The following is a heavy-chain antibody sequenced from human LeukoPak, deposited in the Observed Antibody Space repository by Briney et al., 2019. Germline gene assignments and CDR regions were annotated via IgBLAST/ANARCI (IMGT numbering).Heavy chain of an antibody. D-gene: IGHD2-15*01. CDR2: ISYDGSNK. CDR1: GFTFSSYA. J-gene: IGHJ5*02. CDR3: ARDRLRYCSGGSCYWFDH. Sequence: GRSLRLSCAASGFTFSSYAMHWVRQAPGKGLEWVAVISYDGSNKYYADSVKGRFTISRDNSKNTLYLQMNSLRAEDTAVYYCARDRLRYCSGGSCYWFDHWGQGTLVTVSS. V-gene: IGHV3-30-3*01.